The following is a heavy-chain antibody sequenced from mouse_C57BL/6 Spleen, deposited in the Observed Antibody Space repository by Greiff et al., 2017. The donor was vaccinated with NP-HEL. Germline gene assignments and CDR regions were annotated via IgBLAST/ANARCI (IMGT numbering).Heavy chain of an antibody. CDR2: ISDGGSYT. J-gene: IGHJ3*01. CDR1: GFTFSSYA. Sequence: DVKLVESGGGLVKPGGSLKLSCAASGFTFSSYAMSWVRQTPEKRLEWVATISDGGSYTYYPDNVKGRFTISRDNAKNNLYLQMSHLKSEDTAMYYCARTPYDYDEAWFAYWGQGTLVTVSA. D-gene: IGHD2-4*01. V-gene: IGHV5-4*03. CDR3: ARTPYDYDEAWFAY.